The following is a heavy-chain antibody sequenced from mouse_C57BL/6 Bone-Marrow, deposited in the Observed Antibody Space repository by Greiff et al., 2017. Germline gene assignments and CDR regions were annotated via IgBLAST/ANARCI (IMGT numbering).Heavy chain of an antibody. Sequence: SGTVLARPGASVKMSCKTSGYTFTSYWMHWVKQRPGQGLEWIGAIYPGNSDTSYNQKFKGKAKLTAVTSASTAYMELSSLTNEDSAVYYCARYYYGSSYSAMYYWGQGTSVTVSS. CDR1: GYTFTSYW. D-gene: IGHD1-1*01. V-gene: IGHV1-5*01. J-gene: IGHJ4*01. CDR3: ARYYYGSSYSAMYY. CDR2: IYPGNSDT.